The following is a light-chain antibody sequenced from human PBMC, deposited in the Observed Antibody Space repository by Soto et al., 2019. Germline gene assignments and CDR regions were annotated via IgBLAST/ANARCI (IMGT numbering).Light chain of an antibody. CDR1: SSDVGGYNY. Sequence: QSALTQPASVSGSPGQSITISCTGTSSDVGGYNYVSWYQQHPGKAPKLMIYEVSNRPSGVSNHFSGSKSANTASLTISGLQAEDEADYYCSSYTSSSTLVFGTGTKGTVL. CDR2: EVS. CDR3: SSYTSSSTLV. V-gene: IGLV2-14*01. J-gene: IGLJ1*01.